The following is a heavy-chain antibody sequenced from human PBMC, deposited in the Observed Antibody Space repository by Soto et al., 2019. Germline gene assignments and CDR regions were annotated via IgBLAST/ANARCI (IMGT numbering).Heavy chain of an antibody. CDR3: ARWGEKQQLDYYYYYYMDV. CDR1: GGSISSYY. J-gene: IGHJ6*03. Sequence: SETLSLTCTVSGGSISSYYWSWIRQPPGKGLEWIGYIYYSGSTNYNPSLKSRVTISVDTSKNQFSLKLSSVTAADTAVYYCARWGEKQQLDYYYYYYMDVWGKGTTVTVSS. V-gene: IGHV4-59*01. D-gene: IGHD6-13*01. CDR2: IYYSGST.